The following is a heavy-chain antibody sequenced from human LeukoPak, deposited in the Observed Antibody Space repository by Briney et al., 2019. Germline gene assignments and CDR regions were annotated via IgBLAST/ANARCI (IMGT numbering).Heavy chain of an antibody. CDR3: ARGGVGVTTPFDY. CDR2: INHSGST. J-gene: IGHJ4*02. Sequence: SETLSLTCAVYGGSFSGYYWSWIRQPPGKGLEWIGEINHSGSTNYNPSLKSQVTISVDTSKNQFSLKLSSVTAADTAVYYCARGGVGVTTPFDYWGQRTLVTVSS. D-gene: IGHD4-11*01. CDR1: GGSFSGYY. V-gene: IGHV4-34*01.